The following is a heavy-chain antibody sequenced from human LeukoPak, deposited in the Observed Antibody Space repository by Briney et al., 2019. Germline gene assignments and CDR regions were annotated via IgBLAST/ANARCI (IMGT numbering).Heavy chain of an antibody. J-gene: IGHJ4*02. CDR2: IRYDASNK. Sequence: GGSLRLSCAASGFTFSTYDMHWVRQAPGKGLEWVAFIRYDASNKFYADSVKGRFTISRDNSKNTLYLQMNRLRAEDTAVYYCAKDFGPIVVVPAAIPDYWGQGTLVTVSS. D-gene: IGHD2-2*02. V-gene: IGHV3-30*02. CDR3: AKDFGPIVVVPAAIPDY. CDR1: GFTFSTYD.